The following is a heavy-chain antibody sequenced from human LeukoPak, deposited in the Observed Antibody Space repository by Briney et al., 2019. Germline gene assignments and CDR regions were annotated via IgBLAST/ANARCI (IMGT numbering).Heavy chain of an antibody. J-gene: IGHJ4*02. Sequence: GESLKISCKGSRNSFTSFWIGWVRQMPGKGLEWMGIIYPGDSDTRYSPSFQGQVTISADTSTSTAYLQWSSLKASDTAMYYCATLVGSSWSLDYWGQGTLVTVSS. V-gene: IGHV5-51*01. CDR3: ATLVGSSWSLDY. CDR1: RNSFTSFW. CDR2: IYPGDSDT. D-gene: IGHD6-13*01.